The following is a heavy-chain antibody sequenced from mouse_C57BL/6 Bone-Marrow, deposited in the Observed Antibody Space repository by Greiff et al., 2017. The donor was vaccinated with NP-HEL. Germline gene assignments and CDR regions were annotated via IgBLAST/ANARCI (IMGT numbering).Heavy chain of an antibody. CDR2: IWTGGGT. CDR3: ARNGYYYGSSSYFDY. V-gene: IGHV2-9-1*01. Sequence: VMLVESGPGLVAPSQSLSITCTVSGFSLTSYAISWVRQPPGKGLEWLGVIWTGGGTNYNSALTSRLSISKENSKSQVVLKMNSLQTDDTARYYCARNGYYYGSSSYFDYWGQGTTLTVSS. J-gene: IGHJ2*01. CDR1: GFSLTSYA. D-gene: IGHD1-1*01.